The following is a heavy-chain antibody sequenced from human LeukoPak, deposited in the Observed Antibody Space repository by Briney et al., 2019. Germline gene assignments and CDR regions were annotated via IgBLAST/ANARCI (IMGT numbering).Heavy chain of an antibody. CDR1: GGTFSSYA. CDR2: IIPNLGIA. J-gene: IGHJ4*02. CDR3: ASNQPRYSGSYYQTYFDY. V-gene: IGHV1-69*04. D-gene: IGHD1-26*01. Sequence: ASVKVSCKASGGTFSSYAISWVRQAPGQGLEWMGRIIPNLGIANYAQKFQGRVTITADKSTSTAYMELSSLRSEDTAVYYCASNQPRYSGSYYQTYFDYWGQGTLVTVSS.